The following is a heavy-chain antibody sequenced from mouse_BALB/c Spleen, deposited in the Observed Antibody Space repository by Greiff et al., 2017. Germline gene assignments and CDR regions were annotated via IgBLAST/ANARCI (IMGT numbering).Heavy chain of an antibody. D-gene: IGHD1-1*01. CDR1: GFTFSSFG. J-gene: IGHJ4*01. V-gene: IGHV5-17*02. CDR2: ISSGSSTI. CDR3: ARDDYYGSSYYYAMDY. Sequence: EVQLVESGGGLVQPGGSRKLSCAASGFTFSSFGMHWVRQAPEKGLEWVAYISSGSSTIYYADTVKGRFTISRDNPKNTLFLQMTSLRSEDTAMYYCARDDYYGSSYYYAMDYWGQGTSVTVSS.